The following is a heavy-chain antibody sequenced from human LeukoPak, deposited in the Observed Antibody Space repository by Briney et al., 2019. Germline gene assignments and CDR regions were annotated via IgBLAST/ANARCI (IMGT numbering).Heavy chain of an antibody. D-gene: IGHD5-24*01. CDR1: GYTFINYY. Sequence: ASVKVSCKASGYTFINYYIHWVRQAPGQGLEWIGWISPDSGRTGFAQKFQGRVTMTRDTSISTAYMELSRLGYDDTAVYYCARDTRSSYLQYYFDYWGQGTLVTVSS. V-gene: IGHV1-2*02. CDR3: ARDTRSSYLQYYFDY. CDR2: ISPDSGRT. J-gene: IGHJ4*02.